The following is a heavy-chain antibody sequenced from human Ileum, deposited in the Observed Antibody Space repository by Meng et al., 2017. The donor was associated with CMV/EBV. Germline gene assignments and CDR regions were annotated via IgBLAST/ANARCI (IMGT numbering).Heavy chain of an antibody. D-gene: IGHD2-2*01. V-gene: IGHV3-7*01. J-gene: IGHJ5*01. CDR3: ARWVVVPAAANWFDS. Sequence: LSLTCAASGFTFSSYWMNWVRQAPGKGLEWVANIKQDGGEIYYVDSVKGRFTISRDNAKNSLYLQMNGLRAEDTAVYYCARWVVVPAAANWFDSWGQGTLVTVSS. CDR2: IKQDGGEI. CDR1: GFTFSSYW.